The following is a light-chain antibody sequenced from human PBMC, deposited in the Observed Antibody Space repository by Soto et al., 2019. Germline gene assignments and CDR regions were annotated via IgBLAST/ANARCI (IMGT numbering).Light chain of an antibody. CDR3: HQRQSWPRT. V-gene: IGKV3-15*01. CDR2: GAS. Sequence: ERVMTRSPVTLGVSPGXRXXLXXRASQGVSSNLAWYQQKPGQAPRLLIHGASTRATGIPARFSGSGSGTDFTLTISDVQPEHFAIYYCHQRQSWPRTFGQGTKVDIK. J-gene: IGKJ1*01. CDR1: QGVSSN.